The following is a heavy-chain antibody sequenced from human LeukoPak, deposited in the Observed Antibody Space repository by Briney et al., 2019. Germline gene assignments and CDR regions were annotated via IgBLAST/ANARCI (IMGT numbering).Heavy chain of an antibody. CDR3: AREASGSYFDY. J-gene: IGHJ4*02. CDR2: IYYSGST. Sequence: SETLSLTCTVSGGSISSYYWSWIRQPPGKGLEWIGYIYYSGSTNYNPSLKSRVTISEDTSKNQFSLKLSSVTAADTAVYYCAREASGSYFDYWGQGTLVTVSS. D-gene: IGHD1-26*01. CDR1: GGSISSYY. V-gene: IGHV4-59*01.